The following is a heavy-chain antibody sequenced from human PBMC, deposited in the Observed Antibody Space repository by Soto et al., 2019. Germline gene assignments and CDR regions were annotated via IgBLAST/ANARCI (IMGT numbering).Heavy chain of an antibody. J-gene: IGHJ6*03. D-gene: IGHD3-10*01. Sequence: SETLSLTCAVYGGSFSGYQWTWIRQTPGKGLEWIGEINDSGNINYNPSLKSRVTILVDTAKKQISLKLSSMTAADTAVYYCARGLILWFGELSRRGGYYYYMDVWGKGTTVTVSS. V-gene: IGHV4-34*01. CDR2: INDSGNI. CDR3: ARGLILWFGELSRRGGYYYYMDV. CDR1: GGSFSGYQ.